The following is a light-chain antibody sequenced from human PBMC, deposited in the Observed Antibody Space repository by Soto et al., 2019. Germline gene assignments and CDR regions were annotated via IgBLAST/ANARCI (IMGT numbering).Light chain of an antibody. Sequence: QSVLTQPASVSGSPGQSITISCTGTSSDVGGYNFVSWYQHNPGKAPKLVIYEVSNRPSGLSNRFSGSKSGNTASLTISGLQAEDEADYYCSSYTSSTTLVFGGGTQLTVL. J-gene: IGLJ2*01. V-gene: IGLV2-14*01. CDR3: SSYTSSTTLV. CDR2: EVS. CDR1: SSDVGGYNF.